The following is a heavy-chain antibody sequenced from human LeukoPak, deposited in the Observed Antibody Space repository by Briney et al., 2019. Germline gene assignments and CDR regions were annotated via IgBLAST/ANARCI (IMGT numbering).Heavy chain of an antibody. CDR2: ITGNGGTT. V-gene: IGHV3-23*01. CDR1: GFTFSSYV. J-gene: IGHJ6*02. Sequence: GGSLRLSCAASGFTFSSYVMSWVRQAPGKGLDWVSTITGNGGTTYYADSVKGRFTISRDNSKNTLYLQMNSLRAEDTAVCYCARDSRDVVTAILGYYGMDVWGQGTTVTVSS. CDR3: ARDSRDVVTAILGYYGMDV. D-gene: IGHD2-21*02.